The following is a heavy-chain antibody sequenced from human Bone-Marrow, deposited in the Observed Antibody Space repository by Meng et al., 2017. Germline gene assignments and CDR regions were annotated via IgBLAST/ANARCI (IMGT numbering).Heavy chain of an antibody. CDR2: ISSSGSTI. CDR1: GFTFSSYE. V-gene: IGHV3-48*03. D-gene: IGHD3-9*01. CDR3: ARDADWVIFDH. Sequence: GESLKISCAASGFTFSSYEMNWVRQAPGKGLEWVSYISSSGSTIYYADSVKGRFTISRDNAKNTVYLQMNSLRAEDTAVYYCARDADWVIFDHCGQGALVTVSS. J-gene: IGHJ4*02.